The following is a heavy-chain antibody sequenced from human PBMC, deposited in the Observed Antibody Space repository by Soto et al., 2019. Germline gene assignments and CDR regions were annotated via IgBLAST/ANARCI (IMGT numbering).Heavy chain of an antibody. CDR2: MKPNSGNT. CDR1: GYTFTSYD. Sequence: ASVKVSCKASGYTFTSYDINWVRQATGQGLEWMGWMKPNSGNTGYAQKFQGRVTMTRNTSISTAYIELSSLRSEDTAVYYCARGQVPDDFWSGYYSYYYYYYYMDVWGKGTTVTVSS. J-gene: IGHJ6*03. CDR3: ARGQVPDDFWSGYYSYYYYYYYMDV. D-gene: IGHD3-3*01. V-gene: IGHV1-8*01.